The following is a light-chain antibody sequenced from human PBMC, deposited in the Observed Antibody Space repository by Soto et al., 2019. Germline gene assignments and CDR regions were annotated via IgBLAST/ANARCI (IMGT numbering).Light chain of an antibody. V-gene: IGLV2-8*01. CDR1: SSDIGSYNY. CDR2: EVT. Sequence: QSALTQPPSASGSPGRSLTISCTGTSSDIGSYNYVSWYQQHPGKAPRLLIYEVTKRPSGVPDRFSGSKSGKTASLTVSGLQAEDGGGYYWSSYAGNKKLIFGGGTKMTV. J-gene: IGLJ2*01. CDR3: SSYAGNKKLI.